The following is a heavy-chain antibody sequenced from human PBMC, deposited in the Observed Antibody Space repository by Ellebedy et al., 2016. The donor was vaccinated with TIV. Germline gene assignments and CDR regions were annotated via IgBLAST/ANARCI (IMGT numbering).Heavy chain of an antibody. Sequence: GESLKISXKGSGYIFVSYWIGWVRQMPGKGLEWMGIVYPSDSDTRYSPSFQGQVTISADKSISTAYLQWSSLKASDTAMYYCARQDGNEWDFWGQGTLVTVSS. CDR1: GYIFVSYW. J-gene: IGHJ4*02. D-gene: IGHD1-1*01. V-gene: IGHV5-51*01. CDR2: VYPSDSDT. CDR3: ARQDGNEWDF.